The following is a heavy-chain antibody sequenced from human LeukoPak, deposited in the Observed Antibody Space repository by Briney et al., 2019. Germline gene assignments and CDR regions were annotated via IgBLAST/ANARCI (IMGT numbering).Heavy chain of an antibody. CDR1: GYSFTSYW. V-gene: IGHV5-51*01. D-gene: IGHD6-13*01. Sequence: GDSLKISCKGSGYSFTSYWIGWVRQMPGKGLEWMWIIYPGDSDTRYSLSFQGQVPISADKCISTAYLQWSSLEASDTAMYYCAIRIAAAGHFDYWGQGTLVTVSS. J-gene: IGHJ4*02. CDR3: AIRIAAAGHFDY. CDR2: IYPGDSDT.